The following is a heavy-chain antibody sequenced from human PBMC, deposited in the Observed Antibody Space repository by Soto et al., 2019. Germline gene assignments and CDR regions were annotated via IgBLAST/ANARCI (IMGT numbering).Heavy chain of an antibody. V-gene: IGHV3-30-3*01. CDR3: ARALFLSNWFDP. CDR2: ISYDGSNK. CDR1: GFIFSSYA. J-gene: IGHJ5*02. Sequence: PGGSLRLSCAASGFIFSSYAMHWVRQAPGKGLEWVAVISYDGSNKYYADSVKGRFTISRDNSKNTLYLQMNSLRAEDTAVYYCARALFLSNWFDPWGQGTLVTVSS.